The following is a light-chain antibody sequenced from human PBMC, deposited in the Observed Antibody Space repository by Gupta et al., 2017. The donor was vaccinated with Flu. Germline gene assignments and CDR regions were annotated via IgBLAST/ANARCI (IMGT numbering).Light chain of an antibody. V-gene: IGLV2-11*01. CDR1: SSNVGGYNY. Sequence: SSNVGGYNYVPWYQQHPGKAPKLMIYDVSKRPSGVPVRFSGSKSGNTASLTISGLQAEDEADYYCCSYAGSYTFYVFGTGTKVTVL. CDR2: DVS. J-gene: IGLJ1*01. CDR3: CSYAGSYTFYV.